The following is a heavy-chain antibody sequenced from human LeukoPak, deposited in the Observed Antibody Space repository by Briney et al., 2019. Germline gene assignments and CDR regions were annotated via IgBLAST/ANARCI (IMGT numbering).Heavy chain of an antibody. V-gene: IGHV1-69-2*01. CDR2: VDPEDGET. J-gene: IGHJ1*01. D-gene: IGHD6-13*01. Sequence: ASVKVSCKASGYTFTDYYMHWVQQAPGKGLEWMGRVDPEDGETIYAEQFQGRVTITADTSTDTAYMELSSLRSEDTAVYYCATVPAAAGQEYFQHWGQGTLVTVSS. CDR1: GYTFTDYY. CDR3: ATVPAAAGQEYFQH.